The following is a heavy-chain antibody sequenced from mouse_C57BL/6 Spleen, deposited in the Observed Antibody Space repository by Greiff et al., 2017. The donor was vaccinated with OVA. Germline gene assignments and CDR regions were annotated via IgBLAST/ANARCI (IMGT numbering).Heavy chain of an antibody. CDR1: GFTFSSYA. Sequence: EVKLMESGGGLVKPGGSLKLSCAASGFTFSSYAMSWVRQTPDKRLEWVATISDGGSYTYYPATVKGRFTISRDHAKNTLYLQKSHLKSEDTAMNYWARSNYYGSSDWYCEVWGTGTTVTVAS. V-gene: IGHV5-4*03. J-gene: IGHJ1*03. CDR3: ARSNYYGSSDWYCEV. CDR2: ISDGGSYT. D-gene: IGHD1-1*01.